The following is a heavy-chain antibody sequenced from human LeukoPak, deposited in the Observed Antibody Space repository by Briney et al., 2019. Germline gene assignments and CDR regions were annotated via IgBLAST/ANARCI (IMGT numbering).Heavy chain of an antibody. CDR1: GYTFTSYG. Sequence: ASVKVSCKASGYTFTSYGISWVRQAPGQGLEWMGWISAYNGNTNYAQKLQGRVTMTTDTSTSTAYMGLRSLRSDDTAVYYCARSCSGGSCYSRGWFDPWGQGTLVTVSS. CDR3: ARSCSGGSCYSRGWFDP. D-gene: IGHD2-15*01. V-gene: IGHV1-18*01. CDR2: ISAYNGNT. J-gene: IGHJ5*02.